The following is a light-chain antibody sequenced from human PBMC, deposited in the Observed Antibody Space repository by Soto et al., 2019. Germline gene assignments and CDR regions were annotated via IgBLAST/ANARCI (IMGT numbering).Light chain of an antibody. J-gene: IGKJ3*01. Sequence: DIQMTQSPSTLSASVGDRVTITCRASQSISSWLAWYQQKPGKAPKLLSYDASSLESGVPSRFSGSGSGTEFTLTVSSLLLYYFATYYCQQYNSYSLTFGHGTKVDIK. CDR2: DAS. CDR3: QQYNSYSLT. CDR1: QSISSW. V-gene: IGKV1-5*01.